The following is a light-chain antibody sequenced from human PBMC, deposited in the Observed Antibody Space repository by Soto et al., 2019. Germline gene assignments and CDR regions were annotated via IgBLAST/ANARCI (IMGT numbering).Light chain of an antibody. CDR1: ESLVYSDGDSY. Sequence: DVVLTQSPLSLPVTLGQPASITCRSSESLVYSDGDSYLNWFHQRPGQSPRRLIYKASNRASGVPDRFSGSGSGTDFTLKISRVEAEDVGIYYCMQATHWPLTFGQGTRLEIK. CDR3: MQATHWPLT. J-gene: IGKJ5*01. CDR2: KAS. V-gene: IGKV2-30*01.